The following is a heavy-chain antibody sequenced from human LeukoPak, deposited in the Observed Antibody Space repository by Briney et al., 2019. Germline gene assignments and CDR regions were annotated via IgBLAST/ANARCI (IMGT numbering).Heavy chain of an antibody. CDR2: IYYSGST. Sequence: SETLSLTCTVSGGSISSYYWSWIRQPPGKGLEWIGYIYYSGSTNYNPSLKSRVTISVDTSKNQFSLELSSVTAADTAVYYCARGDHYWDAFDIWGQGTMVTVPS. D-gene: IGHD2-8*02. CDR1: GGSISSYY. J-gene: IGHJ3*02. CDR3: ARGDHYWDAFDI. V-gene: IGHV4-59*01.